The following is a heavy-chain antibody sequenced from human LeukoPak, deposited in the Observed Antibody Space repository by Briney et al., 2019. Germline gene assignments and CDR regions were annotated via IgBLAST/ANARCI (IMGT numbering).Heavy chain of an antibody. J-gene: IGHJ3*02. D-gene: IGHD3-10*01. Sequence: SETLSLTCTVSGASISSSSYYWGWIRQPPGKTLEWIGSIYSSGSTYYNPSLKSRVIILIDTAKNHFSLNLSSVTAADTAVYYCARSDGYGLVGIWGQGTMVTVSS. V-gene: IGHV4-39*07. CDR1: GASISSSSYY. CDR3: ARSDGYGLVGI. CDR2: IYSSGST.